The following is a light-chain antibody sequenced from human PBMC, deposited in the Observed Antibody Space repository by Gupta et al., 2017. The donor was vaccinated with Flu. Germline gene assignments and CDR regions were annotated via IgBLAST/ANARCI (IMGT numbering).Light chain of an antibody. Sequence: PAMLSVSAEESVPPCWSGHKIISRDLAWYQQKPGQAPRLLIYGASTRATGFPARFSGSGFGTEFTLTITRRQPEDFAVYYCQHKIYSPFPFGQGTKVDIK. V-gene: IGKV3D-15*02. CDR1: KIISRD. J-gene: IGKJ2*01. CDR2: GAS. CDR3: QHKIYSPFP.